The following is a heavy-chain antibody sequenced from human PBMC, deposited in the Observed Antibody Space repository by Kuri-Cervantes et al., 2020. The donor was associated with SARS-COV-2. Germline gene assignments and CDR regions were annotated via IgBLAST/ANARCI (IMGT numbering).Heavy chain of an antibody. D-gene: IGHD3-22*01. CDR3: ARETMGWLLDY. Sequence: ASVKVSCKASGYTFTSYAMHWVRQAPGQRLEWMGWINAGNGNTKYSQKFQGRVTITKDTSASTAYMELSSLRSEATAVYYCARETMGWLLDYWGQGILVTVSS. J-gene: IGHJ4*02. CDR1: GYTFTSYA. CDR2: INAGNGNT. V-gene: IGHV1-3*01.